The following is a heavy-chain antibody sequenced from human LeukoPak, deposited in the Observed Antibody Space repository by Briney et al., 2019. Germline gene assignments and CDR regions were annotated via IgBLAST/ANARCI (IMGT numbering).Heavy chain of an antibody. Sequence: GGSLRLSCAASGFTFSGSAMHRVRQASGKGLEWVGRIRSKANSYATAYAASVKGRFTISRDDSKNTAYLQMNSLKTEDTAVYYCTRHDWGSDYWGQGTLVTVSS. CDR3: TRHDWGSDY. CDR2: IRSKANSYAT. V-gene: IGHV3-73*01. J-gene: IGHJ4*02. D-gene: IGHD7-27*01. CDR1: GFTFSGSA.